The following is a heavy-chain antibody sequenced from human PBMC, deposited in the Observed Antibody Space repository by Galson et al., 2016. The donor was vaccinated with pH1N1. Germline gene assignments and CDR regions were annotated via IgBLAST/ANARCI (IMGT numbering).Heavy chain of an antibody. CDR3: ATAEVARGESFDH. CDR1: GSRYTGSEAV. Sequence: SVKVCCKVSGSRYTGSEAVMHWVRQASGKGLEWMGGVDPDEGETIYAQTFQGRLTLTEDTSTNTAYMDLRSLTSEDTAVYYCATAEVARGESFDHWGRGTLVTVSS. V-gene: IGHV1-24*01. D-gene: IGHD3-16*01. J-gene: IGHJ4*01. CDR2: VDPDEGET.